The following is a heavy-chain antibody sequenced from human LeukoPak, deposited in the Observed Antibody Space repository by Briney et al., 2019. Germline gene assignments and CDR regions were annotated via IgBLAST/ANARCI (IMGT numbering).Heavy chain of an antibody. CDR2: INSDGSRT. J-gene: IGHJ6*04. CDR3: ARDLPVYYYGSGSYSGYYGMDV. Sequence: GGSLRLSCAASGFTFSSYWMHWVRQAPGKGLVWVSRINSDGSRTTYADSVKGRFTISRDNAKNSLYLQMNSLRAEDTAVYYCARDLPVYYYGSGSYSGYYGMDVWGKGTTITVSS. V-gene: IGHV3-74*01. D-gene: IGHD3-10*01. CDR1: GFTFSSYW.